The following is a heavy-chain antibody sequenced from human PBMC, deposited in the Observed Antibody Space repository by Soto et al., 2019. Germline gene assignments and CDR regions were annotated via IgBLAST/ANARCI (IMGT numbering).Heavy chain of an antibody. CDR1: GYTFTGYY. J-gene: IGHJ4*02. CDR3: VRVFGMATVPTLDFDF. V-gene: IGHV1-2*04. Sequence: GASVKVSCKASGYTFTGYYIHWVRQAPEQGLEWMGWINPNSGGTNYAQKFQGWVTMTRDTSISTAYMEPSRLRSDDTAVYYCVRVFGMATVPTLDFDFWGQGTLVTVSS. D-gene: IGHD3-3*01. CDR2: INPNSGGT.